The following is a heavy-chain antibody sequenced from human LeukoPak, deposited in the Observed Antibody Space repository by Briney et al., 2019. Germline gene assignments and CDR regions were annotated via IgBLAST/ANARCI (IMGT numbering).Heavy chain of an antibody. CDR3: ARSYSSSWYDMSAFDI. CDR2: VNPNSGGT. D-gene: IGHD6-13*01. Sequence: GASVKVSCKASGYTFTGYYIHWVRQAPGQGLEWMGWVNPNSGGTNYAQKFQGRVTMTRDTSISTAYMGLSRLRSDDTAVYYCARSYSSSWYDMSAFDIWGQGTMVTVSS. J-gene: IGHJ3*02. V-gene: IGHV1-2*02. CDR1: GYTFTGYY.